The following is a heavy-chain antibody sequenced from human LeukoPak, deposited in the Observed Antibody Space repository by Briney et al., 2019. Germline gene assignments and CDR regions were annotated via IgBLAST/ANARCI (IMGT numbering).Heavy chain of an antibody. CDR3: ARVYSGYDLPGSLANYYFDY. J-gene: IGHJ4*02. Sequence: PSETLSLTCTVSGGSISSYYWSWIRQPAGKGLEWIGRFYSGGSADYNPSLKSRVTMSVDTSKNQFSLKLSSVTAADTAVYYCARVYSGYDLPGSLANYYFDYWGQGTLVNVSS. CDR2: FYSGGSA. D-gene: IGHD5-12*01. CDR1: GGSISSYY. V-gene: IGHV4-4*07.